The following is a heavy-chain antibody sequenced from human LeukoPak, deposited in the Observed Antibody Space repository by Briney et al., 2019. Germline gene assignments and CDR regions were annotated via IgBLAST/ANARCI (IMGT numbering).Heavy chain of an antibody. CDR3: ARLRGNYFPDY. V-gene: IGHV4-59*01. Sequence: SETLSLTCAVSGGSMTNYYWASIRQPPGKGLEWIGYIYYSGSTNYNPSLKSRPTISVDTSKNQFSLRLSSVTDADTAVYYCARLRGNYFPDYWGQGTLVTVSS. CDR1: GGSMTNYY. D-gene: IGHD4-11*01. J-gene: IGHJ4*02. CDR2: IYYSGST.